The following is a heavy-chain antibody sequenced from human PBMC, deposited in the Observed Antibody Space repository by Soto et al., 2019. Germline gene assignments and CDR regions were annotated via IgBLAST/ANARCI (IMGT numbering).Heavy chain of an antibody. CDR2: IYYSGST. Sequence: SETLSLTCTVSGGSISSGGYYWSWIRQHPGKGLEWIGYIYYSGSTYYNPSLKSRVTISVDTSKNQFSLKLSSVTAADTAVYYCARVLEYCSGGSCRIDAFDIWGQGTMVTVSS. D-gene: IGHD2-15*01. V-gene: IGHV4-31*03. CDR1: GGSISSGGYY. J-gene: IGHJ3*02. CDR3: ARVLEYCSGGSCRIDAFDI.